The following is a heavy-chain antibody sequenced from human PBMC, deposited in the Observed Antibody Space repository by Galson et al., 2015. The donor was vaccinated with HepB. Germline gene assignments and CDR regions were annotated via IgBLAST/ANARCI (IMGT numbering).Heavy chain of an antibody. CDR2: IWYDGSNK. D-gene: IGHD3-10*01. Sequence: SLRLSCAASGFTFSSYGMHWVRQAPGKGLEWVAVIWYDGSNKYYADSVKGRFTISRDNSKNTLYLQMNSLRAEDTAVYYCARDAGAGGAYFDYWGQGTLVTVSS. CDR1: GFTFSSYG. V-gene: IGHV3-33*01. CDR3: ARDAGAGGAYFDY. J-gene: IGHJ4*02.